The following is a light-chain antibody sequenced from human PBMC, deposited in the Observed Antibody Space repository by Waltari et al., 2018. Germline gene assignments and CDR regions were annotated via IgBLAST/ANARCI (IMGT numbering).Light chain of an antibody. CDR2: EVS. J-gene: IGLJ1*01. Sequence: QSALTQPVSVSGSPGQSITISCTGTSSDVGGHYYVSWYQHHTGKAPKLLIYEVSTRPSGVSTRFSGSKSGNTASLTISGLQAEDEADYFCCSYTSSNTFYVFGTGTKVTVL. CDR1: SSDVGGHYY. V-gene: IGLV2-14*01. CDR3: CSYTSSNTFYV.